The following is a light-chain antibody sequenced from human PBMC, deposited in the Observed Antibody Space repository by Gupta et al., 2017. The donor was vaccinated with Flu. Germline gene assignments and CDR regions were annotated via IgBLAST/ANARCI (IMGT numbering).Light chain of an antibody. V-gene: IGKV3-20*01. CDR1: QSVSSSY. Sequence: EIVLMQSPGTLSLSPGERATLSCRASQSVSSSYLAWYQQKPGQAPRLLIYGASSRATGIPDRFSGSGSGTDFTLTISRLEPEDFAVYYCQQDGPPHSFGQGTKLEIK. J-gene: IGKJ2*03. CDR3: QQDGPPHS. CDR2: GAS.